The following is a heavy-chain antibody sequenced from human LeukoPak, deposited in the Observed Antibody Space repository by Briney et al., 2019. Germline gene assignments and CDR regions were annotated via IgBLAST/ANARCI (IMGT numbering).Heavy chain of an antibody. D-gene: IGHD2-2*01. J-gene: IGHJ6*02. CDR3: ARARGWGYCSSTSCYAGYYYYGMDV. V-gene: IGHV6-1*01. CDR1: GDSFSSNSAA. CDR2: TYYRSKWYN. Sequence: SQTLSLTCAISGDSFSSNSAAWNWIRQSPSRGLEWLGRTYYRSKWYNDYAVSVKSRITINPDTSKNQFSLQLNSVTPEDTAVYYCARARGWGYCSSTSCYAGYYYYGMDVWGQGTTVTVSS.